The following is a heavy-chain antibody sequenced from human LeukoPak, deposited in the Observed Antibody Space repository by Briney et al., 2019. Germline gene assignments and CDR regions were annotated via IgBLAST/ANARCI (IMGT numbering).Heavy chain of an antibody. CDR3: AREYSGSYCAFDI. CDR2: IRYDGSNK. J-gene: IGHJ3*02. D-gene: IGHD1-26*01. V-gene: IGHV3-30*02. Sequence: PGGSLRLSCAASGFTFSSYGMHWVRQAPGKGLEWVAFIRYDGSNKYYADSVKGRFTISRDNSKNTLYLQMNSLRAEDTAVYYCAREYSGSYCAFDIWGQGTMVTVSS. CDR1: GFTFSSYG.